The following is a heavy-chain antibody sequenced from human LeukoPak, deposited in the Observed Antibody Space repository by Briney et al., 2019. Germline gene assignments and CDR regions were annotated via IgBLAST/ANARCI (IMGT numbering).Heavy chain of an antibody. CDR3: ARAPLVVVAATYDALDI. CDR1: GGSISSSSYY. Sequence: SETLSLTCTVSGGSISSSSYYWGWIRQPPGKGLEWIGSIYYSGSTYYNPSLKSRVTISVDTSKNQFSLKLSSVTAADTAVYYCARAPLVVVAATYDALDIWGQGTMVTVSS. D-gene: IGHD2-15*01. V-gene: IGHV4-39*07. CDR2: IYYSGST. J-gene: IGHJ3*02.